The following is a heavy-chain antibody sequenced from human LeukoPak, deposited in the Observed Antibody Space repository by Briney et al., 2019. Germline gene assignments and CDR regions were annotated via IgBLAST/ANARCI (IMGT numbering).Heavy chain of an antibody. CDR1: GYSISSGYY. CDR2: IYHSGST. D-gene: IGHD6-13*01. Sequence: SETLSLTCAVSGYSISSGYYWGWIRQPPGKGLEWIGSIYHSGSTYYNPSLKSRVTISVDTSKNQFSLKLSSVPAANTAVYYCARYLGSSKFDYWGQGTLVTVSS. V-gene: IGHV4-38-2*01. CDR3: ARYLGSSKFDY. J-gene: IGHJ4*02.